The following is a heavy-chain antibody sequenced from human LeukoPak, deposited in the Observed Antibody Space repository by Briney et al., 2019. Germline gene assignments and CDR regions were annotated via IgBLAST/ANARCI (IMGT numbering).Heavy chain of an antibody. Sequence: SETLSLTCAVYGGSFSGYYWSWIRQPPGKGLEWIGEINHSGSTNYNPSLKSRVTISVDTSKNQFSLKLSSVTAADTAVYYCARGRNSSGNYSGYYFDYWGQGTLVTVSS. V-gene: IGHV4-34*01. CDR1: GGSFSGYY. CDR2: INHSGST. CDR3: ARGRNSSGNYSGYYFDY. D-gene: IGHD3-22*01. J-gene: IGHJ4*02.